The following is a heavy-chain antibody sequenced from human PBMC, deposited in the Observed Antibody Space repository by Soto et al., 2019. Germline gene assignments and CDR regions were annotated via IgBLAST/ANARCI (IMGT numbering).Heavy chain of an antibody. V-gene: IGHV3-21*01. CDR1: GFTFSSYS. J-gene: IGHJ6*02. D-gene: IGHD6-6*01. CDR3: ARDTHYSSSSGEGYYYYGMDV. Sequence: GGSLRLSCAACGFTFSSYSMNWVRQAPGKXLEWVSSISSSSSYIYYADSVKGRFTISRDNAKNSLYLQMNSLRAEDTAVYYCARDTHYSSSSGEGYYYYGMDVWGQGTTVTVSS. CDR2: ISSSSSYI.